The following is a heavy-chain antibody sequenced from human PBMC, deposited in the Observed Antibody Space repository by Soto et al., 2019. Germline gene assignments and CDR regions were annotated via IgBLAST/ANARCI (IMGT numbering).Heavy chain of an antibody. CDR2: INSDGSST. J-gene: IGHJ4*02. D-gene: IGHD3-22*01. V-gene: IGHV3-74*01. CDR1: GFTFSSYW. CDR3: ARETRLGPYYDSSGPFDY. Sequence: SLRLSCAASGFTFSSYWMHWVRQAPGKGLVWVSRINSDGSSTSYADSVKGRFTISRDNAKNTLYLQMNSLRAEDTAVYYCARETRLGPYYDSSGPFDYWGQGTLVTVSS.